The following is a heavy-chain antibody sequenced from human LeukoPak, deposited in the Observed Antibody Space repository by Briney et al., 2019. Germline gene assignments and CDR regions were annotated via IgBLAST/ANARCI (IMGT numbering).Heavy chain of an antibody. CDR3: ARHSMRYNWFDP. D-gene: IGHD2/OR15-2a*01. CDR2: IYSSGAT. J-gene: IGHJ5*02. Sequence: SETLSLTCSVSGGSINSRNHYWGWIRQPPGTGLEWIASIYSSGATYYNPSLKSRVIISVDTSKNQISLKLSSVTASDTAVYSCARHSMRYNWFDPWGQGTLVTVSS. V-gene: IGHV4-39*01. CDR1: GGSINSRNHY.